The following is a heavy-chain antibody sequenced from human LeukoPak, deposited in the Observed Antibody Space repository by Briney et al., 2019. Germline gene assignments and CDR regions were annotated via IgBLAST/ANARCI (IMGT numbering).Heavy chain of an antibody. Sequence: PSETLSLTCAVYGGSFSGYYWSWIRQPPGKGLEWIGYIHYSGSTYYNPSLKSRVTISVDRSKNQFSLRLSSVTAADTAVYYCARDGAPALYGMDVWGQGTTVTVSS. CDR1: GGSFSGYY. J-gene: IGHJ6*02. V-gene: IGHV4-34*09. CDR3: ARDGAPALYGMDV. D-gene: IGHD2-2*01. CDR2: IHYSGST.